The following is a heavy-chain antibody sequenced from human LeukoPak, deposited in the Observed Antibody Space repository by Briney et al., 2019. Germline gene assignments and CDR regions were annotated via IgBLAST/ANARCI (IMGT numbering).Heavy chain of an antibody. CDR1: GYTFTSCY. V-gene: IGHV1-46*03. CDR3: ARSPKTHIVVVPAVDY. CDR2: INPSGGST. J-gene: IGHJ4*02. Sequence: ASVKVSCKASGYTFTSCYMHWVRQAPGQGLEWMGIINPSGGSTSYAQKFQGRVTMTRDTSTSTVYMELSSLRSEDTAVYYCARSPKTHIVVVPAVDYWGQGTLVTVSS. D-gene: IGHD2-2*01.